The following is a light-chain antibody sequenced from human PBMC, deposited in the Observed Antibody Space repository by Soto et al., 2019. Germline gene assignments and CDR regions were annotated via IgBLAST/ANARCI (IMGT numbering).Light chain of an antibody. J-gene: IGKJ4*01. CDR2: KAS. CDR3: QQYNSYPLT. Sequence: DIQMTQSPSTLYASVGDRVTITCRASQSISSWLAWYQQKPGKAPNLLIYKASTLESGVPSRLSGSGSGTEFTLTISSLQPDDFATYYCQQYNSYPLTFGGGTKVELK. V-gene: IGKV1-5*03. CDR1: QSISSW.